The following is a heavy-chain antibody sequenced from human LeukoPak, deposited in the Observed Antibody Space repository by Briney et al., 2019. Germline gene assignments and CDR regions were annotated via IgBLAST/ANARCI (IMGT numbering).Heavy chain of an antibody. Sequence: GGSLRLSCAASGFTFRSYWMSWVRQAPGKGREWGANINQDGREKYHVDSVKGRFSISRDNAKNSVYLQMNRLTAEDTAVYYCVRDGGTTGYDLLDYWGQGTLLTVSS. CDR1: GFTFRSYW. V-gene: IGHV3-7*01. CDR2: INQDGREK. CDR3: VRDGGTTGYDLLDY. D-gene: IGHD5-12*01. J-gene: IGHJ4*02.